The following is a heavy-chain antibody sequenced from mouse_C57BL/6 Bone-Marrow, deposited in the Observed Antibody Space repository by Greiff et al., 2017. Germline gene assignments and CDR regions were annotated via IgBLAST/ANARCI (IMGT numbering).Heavy chain of an antibody. D-gene: IGHD2-12*01. CDR3: ARDAGHDVGNY. Sequence: EVKLVESGGGLVQSGRSLRLSCATSGFTFSDFYMEWVRQAPGKGLEWIAASRNKANDYTTEYSASVKGRFIVARDTSQSILYLQMNALRAEDTAIYYCARDAGHDVGNYWGQGTTLTVSS. V-gene: IGHV7-1*01. CDR2: SRNKANDYTT. CDR1: GFTFSDFY. J-gene: IGHJ2*01.